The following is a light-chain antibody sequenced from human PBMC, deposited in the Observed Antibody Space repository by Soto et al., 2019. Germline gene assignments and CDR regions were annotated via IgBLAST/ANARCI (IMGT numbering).Light chain of an antibody. CDR1: QGIRNY. CDR3: QQRSNWPA. J-gene: IGKJ1*01. V-gene: IGKV3-11*01. CDR2: DAS. Sequence: EVVLTQSPATLSLSPGERATLSCRASQGIRNYLAWYQQKPGQAPRLLIYDASNRATGIPARFSGSGSGTDFTLTISSLEPEDCAVYYCQQRSNWPAFGQGTKVELK.